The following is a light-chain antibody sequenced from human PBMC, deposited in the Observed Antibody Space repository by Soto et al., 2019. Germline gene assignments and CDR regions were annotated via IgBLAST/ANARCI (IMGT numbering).Light chain of an antibody. V-gene: IGLV2-14*01. CDR3: NSHTSGDFRV. CDR1: SSDVGRYNH. CDR2: EVS. Sequence: QSARTQPASVSGSPGQSITISCTGTSSDVGRYNHVSWYQHHPSKAPKLIISEVSNRPSGVSNRFSGSKSGYTASLTISGLQAEDEADYYCNSHTSGDFRVFGTGTKVTVL. J-gene: IGLJ1*01.